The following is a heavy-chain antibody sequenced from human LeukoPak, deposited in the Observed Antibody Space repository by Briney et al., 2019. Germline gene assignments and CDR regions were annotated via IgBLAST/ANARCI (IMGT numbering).Heavy chain of an antibody. J-gene: IGHJ5*02. D-gene: IGHD3-9*01. CDR2: IYYSGTT. V-gene: IGHV4-59*01. CDR1: GGSISHYY. Sequence: PSETLSLTCTVSGGSISHYYWSWIRQRPGKGLEWIGYIYYSGTTNYNPSLKSRVTISVDTSKNQFSLKLSSVTAADTAVYYCARADYDILTGYPSWFDPWGQGTLVTVSS. CDR3: ARADYDILTGYPSWFDP.